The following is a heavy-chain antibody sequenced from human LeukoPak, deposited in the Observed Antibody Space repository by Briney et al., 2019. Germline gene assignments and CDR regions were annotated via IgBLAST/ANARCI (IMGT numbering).Heavy chain of an antibody. CDR1: GFTLSSYA. CDR2: IYSGGST. CDR3: ARGLHSSDAFDI. V-gene: IGHV3-66*01. J-gene: IGHJ3*02. Sequence: GGSLRLSCAASGFTLSSYAMSWVRQAPGKGLEWVSVIYSGGSTYYADSVKGRFTISRDNAKDSLYLQMNSLRAEDTAMYYCARGLHSSDAFDIWGQGTMVTVSS. D-gene: IGHD3-22*01.